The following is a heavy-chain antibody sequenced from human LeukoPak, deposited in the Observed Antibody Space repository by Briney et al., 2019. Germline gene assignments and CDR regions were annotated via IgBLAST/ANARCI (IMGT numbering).Heavy chain of an antibody. CDR3: VKTGRTTRSPTYYFDY. D-gene: IGHD1-1*01. CDR1: GFTFSSYA. J-gene: IGHJ4*02. CDR2: ISSNGGST. V-gene: IGHV3-64D*06. Sequence: GGSLRLSCSASGFTFSSYAMHWVRQAPGKGLEYVSAISSNGGSTYYADSVKGRFTISRDNSKNTLYLQMSSLRAEDTAVYYRVKTGRTTRSPTYYFDYWGQGTLVTVSS.